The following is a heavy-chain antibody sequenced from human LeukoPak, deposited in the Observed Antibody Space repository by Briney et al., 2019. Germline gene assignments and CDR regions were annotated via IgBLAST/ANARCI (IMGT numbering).Heavy chain of an antibody. CDR3: ARVGSSGWYYFDY. V-gene: IGHV4-39*07. CDR1: GGSISSSSYY. CDR2: IYYSGST. J-gene: IGHJ4*02. D-gene: IGHD6-19*01. Sequence: PSETLSLTCTVSGGSISSSSYYWGWIRQPPGKGLEWIGSIYYSGSTYYNPSLKSRVTISVDTSKNQFSLKLSSVTAADTAVYYCARVGSSGWYYFDYWGQGTLVTVSS.